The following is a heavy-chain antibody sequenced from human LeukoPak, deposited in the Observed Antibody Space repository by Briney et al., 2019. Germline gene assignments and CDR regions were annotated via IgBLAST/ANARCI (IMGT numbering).Heavy chain of an antibody. CDR2: ISAYNGNT. CDR1: GGTFSSYA. CDR3: ARAMNPAGMDV. Sequence: GASVKVSCKASGGTFSSYAISWVRQAPGQGLEWMGWISAYNGNTNYAQKLQGRVTMTTDTSTSTAYMELRSLRSDDTAVYYCARAMNPAGMDVWGQGTTVTVSS. V-gene: IGHV1-18*01. J-gene: IGHJ6*02.